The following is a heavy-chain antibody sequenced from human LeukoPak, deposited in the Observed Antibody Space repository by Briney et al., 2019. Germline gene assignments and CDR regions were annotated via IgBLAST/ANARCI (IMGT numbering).Heavy chain of an antibody. Sequence: GGSLRLSCSASGFTFSSYGMHWVRQAPGKGLEWVSYISSSGSTIYYADSVKGRFTISRDNAKNSLYLQMNSLRAEDTAVYYCARGLLLWFGELLPPSDYWGQGTLVTVSS. V-gene: IGHV3-48*03. CDR3: ARGLLLWFGELLPPSDY. CDR1: GFTFSSYG. D-gene: IGHD3-10*01. CDR2: ISSSGSTI. J-gene: IGHJ4*02.